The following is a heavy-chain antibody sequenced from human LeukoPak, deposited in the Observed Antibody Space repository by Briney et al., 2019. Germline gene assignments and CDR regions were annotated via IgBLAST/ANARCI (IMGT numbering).Heavy chain of an antibody. CDR3: AREGQNDFGDYGYYFDY. CDR2: IKQDGSEK. D-gene: IGHD4-17*01. J-gene: IGHJ4*02. CDR1: GFTFSSYW. Sequence: GGSLRLSCAASGFTFSSYWMSWVRQAPGKGLEWVAHIKQDGSEKYYVDSVKGRFTISRDNAKNSLYLQMNSLRADDTAVYYCAREGQNDFGDYGYYFDYWGQGTLVTVSS. V-gene: IGHV3-7*01.